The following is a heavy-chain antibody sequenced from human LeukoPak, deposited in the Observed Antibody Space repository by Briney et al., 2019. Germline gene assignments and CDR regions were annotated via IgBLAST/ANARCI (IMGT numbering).Heavy chain of an antibody. CDR2: ISWNGGSI. J-gene: IGHJ5*02. CDR1: GFTFDDYA. V-gene: IGHV3-9*01. Sequence: PGGSPRLSCAASGFTFDDYAMHWVRQAPGKGLEWGSGISWNGGSIGYADSVKGRFTISRDNAKNSLYLQMNSLRAEDTALYYCAKGLYYAISPVWFDPWGQGTLVTVSS. D-gene: IGHD2-8*01. CDR3: AKGLYYAISPVWFDP.